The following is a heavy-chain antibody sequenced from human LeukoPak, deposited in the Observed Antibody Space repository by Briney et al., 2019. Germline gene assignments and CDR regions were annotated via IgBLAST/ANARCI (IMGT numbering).Heavy chain of an antibody. CDR2: ICYSGST. CDR1: GGSFSSYY. Sequence: SETLSLSCTASGGSFSSYYWSWIRQPPGKGLEWVADICYSGSTNYNPSLKSRVTISVDTSKNQFSLKLSSVTAADTAVYYCARVGSSGGYGAATWDQGKIVTVSS. CDR3: ARVGSSGGYGAAT. V-gene: IGHV4-59*01. J-gene: IGHJ3*01. D-gene: IGHD6-19*01.